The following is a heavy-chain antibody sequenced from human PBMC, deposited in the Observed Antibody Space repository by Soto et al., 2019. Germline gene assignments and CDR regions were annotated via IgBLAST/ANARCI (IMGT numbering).Heavy chain of an antibody. CDR1: GGSISSGGYY. J-gene: IGHJ5*02. CDR2: IYYSGST. Sequence: QVQLQESGPGLVKPSQTLSLTCTVSGGSISSGGYYWSWIRQHPGKALEWIGYIYYSGSTYYNPSLKSRVTISVDTSKNQFSLKLSSVTAADTAVYYCARTVVVVAEKGGWFDPWGQGTLVTVSS. CDR3: ARTVVVVAEKGGWFDP. D-gene: IGHD2-15*01. V-gene: IGHV4-31*03.